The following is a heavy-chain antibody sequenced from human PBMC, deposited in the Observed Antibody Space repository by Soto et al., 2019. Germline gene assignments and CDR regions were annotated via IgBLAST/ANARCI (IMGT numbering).Heavy chain of an antibody. CDR2: IYYSGST. D-gene: IGHD2-2*01. Sequence: SETLSLTCTVSGGSISSGGYYWSWIRQHPGKGLEWIGYIYYSGSTYYSPSLKSRVTISVDTSKNQFSLKLSSVTAADTAVYYCARDRGGYQLLFHSFTYYGMDVWGQGTTVTVSS. J-gene: IGHJ6*02. CDR1: GGSISSGGYY. V-gene: IGHV4-31*03. CDR3: ARDRGGYQLLFHSFTYYGMDV.